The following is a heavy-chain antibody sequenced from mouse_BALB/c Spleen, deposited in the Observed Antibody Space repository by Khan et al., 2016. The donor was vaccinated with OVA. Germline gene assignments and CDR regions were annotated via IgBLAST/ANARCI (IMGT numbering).Heavy chain of an antibody. CDR2: IDPFSGDT. D-gene: IGHD2-2*01. J-gene: IGHJ3*01. Sequence: EVQLQESGPELMKPGTSVKISCKASGYSFTTYYIHWVMQSHGKSLEWIGYIDPFSGDTTFNQKFKGKATLTVDKSSSTAYIRLSNLTSEDSAIYYCTRHGYVAWFTYWGQGTLVTVSA. CDR1: GYSFTTYY. V-gene: IGHV1S135*01. CDR3: TRHGYVAWFTY.